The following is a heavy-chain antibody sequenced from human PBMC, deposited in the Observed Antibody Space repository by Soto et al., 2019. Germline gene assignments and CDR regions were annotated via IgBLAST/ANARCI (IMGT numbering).Heavy chain of an antibody. D-gene: IGHD5-18*01. V-gene: IGHV4-34*01. J-gene: IGHJ4*02. CDR2: INHSGST. Sequence: QVKLQQWGAGLLKPSETLSLTCAVYGGSFSGYYRSGIRQTPGKGLEWIREINHSGSTNYNPALKRRVTISVDTSKSQFSMKLSSVTGADTAVYYFARVPLRGAGYIYGYVDYWCQGTLGTVSS. CDR1: GGSFSGYY. CDR3: ARVPLRGAGYIYGYVDY.